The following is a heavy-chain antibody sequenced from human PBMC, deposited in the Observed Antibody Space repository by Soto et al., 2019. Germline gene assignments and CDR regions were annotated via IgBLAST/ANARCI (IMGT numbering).Heavy chain of an antibody. CDR3: ARGNYYDSSGYYPFDY. Sequence: SVKVSCKASGGTFSSYAISWVRQAPGQGLEWMGGIIPIFGTANYAQKFQGRVTITADKSTSTAYMELSSLRSEDTAVYYCARGNYYDSSGYYPFDYWGQGTLVTVSS. CDR2: IIPIFGTA. J-gene: IGHJ4*02. D-gene: IGHD3-22*01. CDR1: GGTFSSYA. V-gene: IGHV1-69*06.